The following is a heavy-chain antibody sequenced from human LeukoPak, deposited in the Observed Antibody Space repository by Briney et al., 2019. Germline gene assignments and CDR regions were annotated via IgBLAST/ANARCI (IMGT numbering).Heavy chain of an antibody. J-gene: IGHJ6*04. D-gene: IGHD2-2*01. Sequence: APVKVSCKASGGTFSSYAISWVRQAPGQGLEWMGGIIPIFGTANYAQKFQGRVTITADKSTSTAYMELSSPRSEDAAVYYCARDAGGCSSTSCYQRYYYYYGMDVWGKGTTVTVSS. CDR3: ARDAGGCSSTSCYQRYYYYYGMDV. CDR1: GGTFSSYA. CDR2: IIPIFGTA. V-gene: IGHV1-69*06.